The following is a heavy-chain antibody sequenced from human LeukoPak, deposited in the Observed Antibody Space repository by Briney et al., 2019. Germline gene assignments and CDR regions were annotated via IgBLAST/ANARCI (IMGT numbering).Heavy chain of an antibody. CDR2: IHYTGRP. CDR3: ARFGVDYDMDV. D-gene: IGHD3-16*01. J-gene: IGHJ6*02. V-gene: IGHV4-59*11. CDR1: GGSISGHY. Sequence: SETLSLTCSVSGGSISGHYWTWIRQPPGKGLEWIGQIHYTGRPDYNPSLKSRITISVDTSKNQVSLQVSSVTAADSAIYYCARFGVDYDMDVWGHGTTVTVFS.